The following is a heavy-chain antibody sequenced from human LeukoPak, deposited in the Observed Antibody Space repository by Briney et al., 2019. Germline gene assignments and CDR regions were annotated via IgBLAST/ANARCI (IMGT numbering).Heavy chain of an antibody. CDR3: ARSNDMDV. J-gene: IGHJ6*02. V-gene: IGHV3-7*03. Sequence: GGSLRLSCAASGFTFSSYAMTWVRPAPGKGPEWVANMNKDGSEKYYVDSVKGRFTISRDTAKNSLYLQMNNLRAEDTALYYCARSNDMDVWGQGTTVIVSS. CDR2: MNKDGSEK. CDR1: GFTFSSYA.